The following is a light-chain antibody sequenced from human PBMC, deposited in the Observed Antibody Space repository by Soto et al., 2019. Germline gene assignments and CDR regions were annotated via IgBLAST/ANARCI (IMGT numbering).Light chain of an antibody. CDR3: CSYAGSYSWV. V-gene: IGLV2-11*01. J-gene: IGLJ3*02. Sequence: QSALTQPRSVSGSPGQSVTISCTGTSSDVGGYNFVSWYQQHPGKAPKFLIHDVSKRPSGVPDRFSGSKSGNTASLTISGLQAEDEADYYCCSYAGSYSWVFGGGTKLTVL. CDR1: SSDVGGYNF. CDR2: DVS.